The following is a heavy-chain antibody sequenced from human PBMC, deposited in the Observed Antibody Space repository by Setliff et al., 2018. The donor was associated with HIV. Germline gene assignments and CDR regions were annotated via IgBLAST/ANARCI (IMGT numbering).Heavy chain of an antibody. J-gene: IGHJ4*02. CDR2: INHSGST. CDR1: GASFSGYY. Sequence: SETLSLTCAVYGASFSGYYWSWIRQPPGKGLEWIGEINHSGSTNYNPSLKSRVTISVDTSKNQFSLKLSSVTAADTAVYYCARHAEPYDSSGYQGADYFDYWGQGTLVTVSS. CDR3: ARHAEPYDSSGYQGADYFDY. D-gene: IGHD3-22*01. V-gene: IGHV4-34*01.